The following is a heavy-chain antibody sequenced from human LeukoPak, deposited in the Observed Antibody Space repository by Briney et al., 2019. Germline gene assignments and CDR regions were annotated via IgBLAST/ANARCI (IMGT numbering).Heavy chain of an antibody. CDR3: ARHFANSSSSYFDY. CDR2: VYYTGST. J-gene: IGHJ4*02. Sequence: SEALSLTCSVSGGSVSNYYWSWIRQPPGKGLEWIGYVYYTGSTNYNPSLKSRVTMFEDKSKNQFSLRLYSVTVADTAVYYCARHFANSSSSYFDYWGQGSLVTVS. CDR1: GGSVSNYY. D-gene: IGHD6-6*01. V-gene: IGHV4-59*08.